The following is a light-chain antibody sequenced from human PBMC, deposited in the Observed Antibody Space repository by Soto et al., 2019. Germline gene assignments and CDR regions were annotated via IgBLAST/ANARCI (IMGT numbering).Light chain of an antibody. CDR3: QQRSNWPIT. J-gene: IGKJ5*01. CDR2: QIS. V-gene: IGKV2-24*01. Sequence: IVMTQTPLSSPFALGQPASTSCRSNYILVHTDGNTHLSWLHQRPGQPPRLLIFQISNRFSGVPDRFTGSGSGTEFTLTISSLEPEDFAVYYCQQRSNWPITFGQGTRLEI. CDR1: YILVHTDGNTH.